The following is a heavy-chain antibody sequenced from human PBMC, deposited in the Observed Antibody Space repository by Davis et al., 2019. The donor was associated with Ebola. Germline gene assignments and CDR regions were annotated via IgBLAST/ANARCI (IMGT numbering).Heavy chain of an antibody. D-gene: IGHD6-19*01. CDR3: ARDRNSSGWYLRFDP. CDR2: INPSGGST. J-gene: IGHJ5*02. Sequence: ASVKVSCKASGYTFTSYYMHWVRQAPGQGLEWMGIINPSGGSTSYAQKFQGRVTMTRDTSTSTVYMELSSLRSEDTAVYYCARDRNSSGWYLRFDPWGQGTLVTVSS. CDR1: GYTFTSYY. V-gene: IGHV1-46*01.